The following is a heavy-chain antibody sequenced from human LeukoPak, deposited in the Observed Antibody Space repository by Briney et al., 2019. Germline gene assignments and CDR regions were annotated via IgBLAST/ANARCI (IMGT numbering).Heavy chain of an antibody. CDR2: IYTSGST. CDR1: GGSISSGSYY. V-gene: IGHV4-61*02. D-gene: IGHD3-10*01. Sequence: SETLSLTCTVSGGSISSGSYYWSWIRQPAGKGLEWIGRIYTSGSTNYNPSLKSRVTISVDTSKNQFSLKLSSVTAADTAVYYCARDRLYYYGSGSYPHYYMDVWGKGTTVTISS. CDR3: ARDRLYYYGSGSYPHYYMDV. J-gene: IGHJ6*03.